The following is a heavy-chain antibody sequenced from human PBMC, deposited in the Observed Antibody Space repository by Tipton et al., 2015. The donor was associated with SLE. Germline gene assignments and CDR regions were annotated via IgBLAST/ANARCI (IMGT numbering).Heavy chain of an antibody. V-gene: IGHV3-30*02. Sequence: SLRLSCAASGFTFSNYGFHWVRQAPGKGLEWVAFIRYDGSNKYYADSVKGRFTISRDNSKSTVSLQMNSLRAEDTAVYYCAKGSFSLDKEQQPSGYWGQGTLVTVSS. CDR3: AKGSFSLDKEQQPSGY. J-gene: IGHJ4*02. D-gene: IGHD6-13*01. CDR2: IRYDGSNK. CDR1: GFTFSNYG.